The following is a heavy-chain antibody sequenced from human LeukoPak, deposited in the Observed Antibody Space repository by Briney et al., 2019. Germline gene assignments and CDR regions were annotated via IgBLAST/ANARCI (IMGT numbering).Heavy chain of an antibody. CDR1: GGTFSSYA. D-gene: IGHD1-26*01. V-gene: IGHV1-69*13. J-gene: IGHJ6*02. Sequence: SVKVSCKASGGTFSSYAISWVRQAPGQGLEWMGGIIPIFGTANYAQRFQGRVTITADESTSTAYMELSSLRSEDTAVYYCARAPSGSYSLYYYYGMDVWGQGTTVTVSS. CDR2: IIPIFGTA. CDR3: ARAPSGSYSLYYYYGMDV.